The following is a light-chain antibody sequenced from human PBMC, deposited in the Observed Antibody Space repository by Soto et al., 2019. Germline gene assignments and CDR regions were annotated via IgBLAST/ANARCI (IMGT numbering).Light chain of an antibody. CDR1: QSVSSSY. CDR3: QQLNYWPRIT. Sequence: DIVFTQSPGTLSLSPGERATLSCRASQSVSSSYLAWYQQKPGQAPRLLIYGASSRATGIPDRFSGSGSGTDFTLTISSLQSEDFAVYYCQQLNYWPRITFGQGTRLEI. J-gene: IGKJ5*01. V-gene: IGKV3D-20*02. CDR2: GAS.